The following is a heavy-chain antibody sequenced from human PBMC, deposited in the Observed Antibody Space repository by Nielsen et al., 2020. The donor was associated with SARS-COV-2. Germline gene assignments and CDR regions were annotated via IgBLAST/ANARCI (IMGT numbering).Heavy chain of an antibody. CDR1: GGSISSYY. Sequence: SETLSLTCTVSGGSISSYYWSWIRQPPGKGLEWIGYIYYNGNPNYSPSLESRVTISVDTARNQLSLGLNSVTAADTAVYYCARLYCAINTCHWGFNYLYMDVWGKGTTVTVSS. CDR3: ARLYCAINTCHWGFNYLYMDV. J-gene: IGHJ6*03. CDR2: IYYNGNP. V-gene: IGHV4-59*01. D-gene: IGHD2-8*01.